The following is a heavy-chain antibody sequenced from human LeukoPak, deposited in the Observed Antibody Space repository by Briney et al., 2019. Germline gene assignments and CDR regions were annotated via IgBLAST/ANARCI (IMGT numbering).Heavy chain of an antibody. CDR1: GFTFSSYS. J-gene: IGHJ5*02. CDR3: ANRVAQHDS. V-gene: IGHV3-21*04. D-gene: IGHD3-16*01. Sequence: GGSLRLSCAASGFTFSSYSMNWVRQAPGKGLEWVLSISSSSSYIYYADSVKGRFTISRDNSKNTLYLQMNSLTAEDTGVYYCANRVAQHDSWGQGTLVTVSS. CDR2: ISSSSSYI.